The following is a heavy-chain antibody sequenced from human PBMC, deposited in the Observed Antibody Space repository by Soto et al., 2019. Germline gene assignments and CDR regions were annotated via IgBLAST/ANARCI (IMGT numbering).Heavy chain of an antibody. D-gene: IGHD2-15*01. V-gene: IGHV3-23*01. Sequence: VQLLESGGGLVQPGGSLRVSCAASGFTFSNYAMTWVRQAPGKGLEWVSSISGRGGTTDYADSVKGRSTISRDKSKNILYLQMNNLRAEDTAVYYGARGRENMKDSMDVWGQGTTVTVSS. CDR2: ISGRGGTT. CDR1: GFTFSNYA. CDR3: ARGRENMKDSMDV. J-gene: IGHJ6*02.